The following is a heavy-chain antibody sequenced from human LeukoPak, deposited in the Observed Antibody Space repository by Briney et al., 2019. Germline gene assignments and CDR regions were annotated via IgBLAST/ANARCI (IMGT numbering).Heavy chain of an antibody. CDR1: GFTFSSYY. D-gene: IGHD6-19*01. CDR3: ARRTVAVQVAPEYFQH. CDR2: ISYDGSNK. V-gene: IGHV3-30*04. Sequence: RSGGSLRLSCAASGFTFSSYYMHWVRQAPGKGLEWVAVISYDGSNKYYADSVKGRFTISRDNSKNTLYLQMNSLRAEDTAVYYCARRTVAVQVAPEYFQHWGQGTLVTVSS. J-gene: IGHJ1*01.